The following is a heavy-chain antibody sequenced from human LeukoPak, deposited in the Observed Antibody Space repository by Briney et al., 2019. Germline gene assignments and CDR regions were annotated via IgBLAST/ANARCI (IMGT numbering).Heavy chain of an antibody. V-gene: IGHV3-30*02. CDR2: ILYDGSNQ. D-gene: IGHD3-22*01. CDR1: GFTFSSYG. Sequence: GGSLRLSCAASGFTFSSYGMHWVRQAPGKGLEWVAFILYDGSNQYYVDSVKGRSTISRDNSKNTLYLQMNNLRAEDTAVYYCAKGSAYHFDYWGQGTLVTVSS. J-gene: IGHJ4*02. CDR3: AKGSAYHFDY.